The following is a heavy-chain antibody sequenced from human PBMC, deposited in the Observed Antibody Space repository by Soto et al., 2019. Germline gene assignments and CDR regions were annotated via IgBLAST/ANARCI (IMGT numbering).Heavy chain of an antibody. D-gene: IGHD3-22*01. CDR2: IYYSGST. CDR1: GGSISSGDYY. J-gene: IGHJ4*02. CDR3: ARDKYYYDSSGFTGGYYFDY. Sequence: QVQLQESGPGLVKPSQTLSLTCTVSGGSISSGDYYWSWIRQPPGKGLEWIGYIYYSGSTYYNPSLKSRVNISVDTSKNQFSLKLSSVTAADTAVYYCARDKYYYDSSGFTGGYYFDYWGQGTLVTVSS. V-gene: IGHV4-30-4*01.